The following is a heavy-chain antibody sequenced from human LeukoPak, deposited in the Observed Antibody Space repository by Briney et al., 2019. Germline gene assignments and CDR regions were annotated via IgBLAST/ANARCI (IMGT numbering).Heavy chain of an antibody. J-gene: IGHJ4*02. CDR3: ARDRLSYADYYDSSGYRDY. V-gene: IGHV1-18*01. D-gene: IGHD3-22*01. CDR1: GYTFTSYG. Sequence: ASVKVSCKASGYTFTSYGISWVRQAPGQGLEWMGWIGAYNGNTNYAQKLQGRVTMTTDTSTSTAYMELRSLRSDDTAVYYCARDRLSYADYYDSSGYRDYWGQGTLVTVSS. CDR2: IGAYNGNT.